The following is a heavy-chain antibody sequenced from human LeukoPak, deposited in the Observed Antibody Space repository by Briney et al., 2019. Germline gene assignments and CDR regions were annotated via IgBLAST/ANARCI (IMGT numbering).Heavy chain of an antibody. J-gene: IGHJ4*02. D-gene: IGHD5-24*01. Sequence: TLSLTCTVSGVSLSSGGYGWRWIRHLPGKGLECIVYIYYCVNSFSNPSLKNRLTISVSTSKNHFSLKVNSVTAADTAVYYCARAQSALQFFDFWGQGTLVTVSS. CDR3: ARAQSALQFFDF. CDR2: IYYCVNS. V-gene: IGHV4-31*03. CDR1: GVSLSSGGYG.